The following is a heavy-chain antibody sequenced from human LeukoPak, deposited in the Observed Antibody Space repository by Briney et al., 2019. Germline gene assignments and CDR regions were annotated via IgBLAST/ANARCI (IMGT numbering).Heavy chain of an antibody. Sequence: ASVKVSCKASGYTFTAFGINWVRQAPGRGLEWMGWISTNTGNPTYAQGFTGRFVFSLDTSVSTAYLQISSLKAEDTAIYYCARVSPNTVTAFGFWGQGTLVTVSS. CDR2: ISTNTGNP. V-gene: IGHV7-4-1*02. CDR3: ARVSPNTVTAFGF. J-gene: IGHJ4*02. D-gene: IGHD4-17*01. CDR1: GYTFTAFG.